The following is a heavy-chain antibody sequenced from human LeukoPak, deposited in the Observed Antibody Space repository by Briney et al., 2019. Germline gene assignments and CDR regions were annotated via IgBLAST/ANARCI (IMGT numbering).Heavy chain of an antibody. Sequence: PGGSLRLSCAASGFTFSSYEMNWVRQAPGKGLEWVSGITWNSGRIDYADSVKGRFTISRDNAKNSLYLQMNSLRAEDTALYYCAKDTYGSGSYSSPFHYWGQGTLVTVSS. CDR3: AKDTYGSGSYSSPFHY. CDR2: ITWNSGRI. CDR1: GFTFSSYE. D-gene: IGHD3-10*01. V-gene: IGHV3-9*01. J-gene: IGHJ4*02.